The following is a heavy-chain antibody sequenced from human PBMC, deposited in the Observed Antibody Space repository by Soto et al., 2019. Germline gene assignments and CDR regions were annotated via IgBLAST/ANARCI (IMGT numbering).Heavy chain of an antibody. V-gene: IGHV1-2*04. CDR1: GYTFTGYY. CDR3: ARVSRDRSLYYFDY. CDR2: INPNSGGT. J-gene: IGHJ4*02. Sequence: ASVKVSCKASGYTFTGYYMHWVRQAPGQGLEWMGWINPNSGGTNYAQKFQGWVTMTRDTSISTAYMELSRLRSDDTAVYYCARVSRDRSLYYFDYWGQGTLVTVSS.